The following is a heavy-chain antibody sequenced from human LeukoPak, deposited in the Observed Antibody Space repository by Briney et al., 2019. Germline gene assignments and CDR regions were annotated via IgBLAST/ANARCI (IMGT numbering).Heavy chain of an antibody. CDR3: ALVVITVPLDYYGMDV. V-gene: IGHV1-69*04. J-gene: IGHJ6*02. Sequence: GSSVTVSCKASGGTFSSYAISWVRQAPGQGLEWMGRIIPILGIANYAQKFQGRVTITADKSTSTAYMELSSLRSEDTAVYYCALVVITVPLDYYGMDVWGRGTTVTVSS. D-gene: IGHD3-22*01. CDR2: IIPILGIA. CDR1: GGTFSSYA.